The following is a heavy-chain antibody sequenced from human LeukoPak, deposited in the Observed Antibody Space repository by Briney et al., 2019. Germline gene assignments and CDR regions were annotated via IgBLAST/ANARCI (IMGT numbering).Heavy chain of an antibody. CDR1: GGSISSGSYY. CDR2: IYTSGST. CDR3: ARDQEGIAAPGTR. D-gene: IGHD6-13*01. J-gene: IGHJ4*02. Sequence: PSETLSLTCTVSGGSISSGSYYGSWIRQPAGKGLEWIGRIYTSGSTTYNPSLRSRVTISLDTSKNHFPLKLSSVTAADTAVYYCARDQEGIAAPGTRWGQGTLVTVSS. V-gene: IGHV4-61*02.